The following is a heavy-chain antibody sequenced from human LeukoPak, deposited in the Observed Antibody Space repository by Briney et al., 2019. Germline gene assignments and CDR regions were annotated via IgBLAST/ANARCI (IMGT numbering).Heavy chain of an antibody. CDR3: AGLTANYYGSGSSRDY. CDR2: INHSGST. V-gene: IGHV4-34*01. J-gene: IGHJ4*02. Sequence: SETLSLTCAVYGGSFSGYYWSWIRQPPGKGLEWIGEINHSGSTNYNPSLKSRVTISVDTSKNQFSLKLSSVTAAATAVYYCAGLTANYYGSGSSRDYWGQGTLVTVSS. CDR1: GGSFSGYY. D-gene: IGHD3-10*01.